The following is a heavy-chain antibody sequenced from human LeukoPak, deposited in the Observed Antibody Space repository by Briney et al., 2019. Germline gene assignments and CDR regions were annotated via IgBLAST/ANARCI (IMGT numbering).Heavy chain of an antibody. V-gene: IGHV3-7*01. J-gene: IGHJ4*02. Sequence: GGSLRLSCAASGFTFSSYWMTWVRQAPGKGLEWVAKIKQDGSEKYYVDSVKGRFTISRDNAKNSLYLQMNSLRAEDTAVYYCARRYYYGSGSYHFDYWGQGTLVTVSS. CDR2: IKQDGSEK. D-gene: IGHD3-10*01. CDR1: GFTFSSYW. CDR3: ARRYYYGSGSYHFDY.